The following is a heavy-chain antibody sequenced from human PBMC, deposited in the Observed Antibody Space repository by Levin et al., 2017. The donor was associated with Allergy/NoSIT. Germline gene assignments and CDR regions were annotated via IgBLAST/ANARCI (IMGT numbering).Heavy chain of an antibody. CDR3: AKDEARYGSGRYSYFDY. Sequence: LSLTCAASGFTFSSYAMSWVRPAPGKGLEWVSAINGGGGSTYYADSVKGRFTISRDNSKNTLYLQMNSLRAEDTAVYYCAKDEARYGSGRYSYFDYGGQGTLVTVSS. CDR1: GFTFSSYA. CDR2: INGGGGST. V-gene: IGHV3-23*01. D-gene: IGHD3-10*01. J-gene: IGHJ4*02.